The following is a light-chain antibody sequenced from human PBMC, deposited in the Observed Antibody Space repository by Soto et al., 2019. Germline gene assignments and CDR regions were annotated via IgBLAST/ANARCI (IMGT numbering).Light chain of an antibody. CDR3: SSYAGSNNLV. V-gene: IGLV2-8*01. CDR2: EVN. CDR1: SSDVGGYNY. J-gene: IGLJ3*02. Sequence: QSALTQPPSASASPGQSVTISCTGTSSDVGGYNYVSWYQQHPGKAPKLMIYEVNKRPSGVPDRFSGSKSANTASLTVSGLQAEDEADYYCSSYAGSNNLVFGGGTQLTVL.